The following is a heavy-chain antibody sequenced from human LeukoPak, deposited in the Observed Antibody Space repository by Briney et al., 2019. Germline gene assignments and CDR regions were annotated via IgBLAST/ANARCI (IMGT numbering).Heavy chain of an antibody. CDR2: MNPNSGNT. D-gene: IGHD2-15*01. V-gene: IGHV1-8*01. CDR3: ARVLQYYYYMDV. CDR1: GYTFTSYD. J-gene: IGHJ6*03. Sequence: ASVKVSCKASGYTFTSYDINWVRQATGQGLEWMGWMNPNSGNTGYAQKFQGRVTMTRNTSISTAYMELSSLRSEDTAVYYCARVLQYYYYMDVWGKGTTVTVSS.